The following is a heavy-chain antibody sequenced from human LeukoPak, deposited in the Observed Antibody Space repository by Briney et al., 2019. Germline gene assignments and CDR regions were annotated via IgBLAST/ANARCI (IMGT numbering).Heavy chain of an antibody. V-gene: IGHV1-2*02. Sequence: ASVKVSCKASGYTFTGYYMHRVRQAPGQGLEWMGWINPNSGGTNYAQKFQGRVTMTRDTSISTAYMELSRLRSDDTAVYYCARGSNDFWSGSHANNWFDPWGQGTLVTVSS. CDR1: GYTFTGYY. CDR3: ARGSNDFWSGSHANNWFDP. J-gene: IGHJ5*02. D-gene: IGHD3-3*01. CDR2: INPNSGGT.